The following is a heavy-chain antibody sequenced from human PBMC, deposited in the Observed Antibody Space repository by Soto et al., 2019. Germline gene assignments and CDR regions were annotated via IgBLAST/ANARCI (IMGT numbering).Heavy chain of an antibody. CDR1: GGSISSGGYY. CDR2: IYYSGST. Sequence: PSETLSLTCTVSGGSISSGGYYWSWIRQHPGKGLEWIGYIYYSGSTYYNPSLKSRVTISVDTSKNQFSLKLSSVTAADTAVYYCARDQRRRYGMDVWGQGTTVTVSS. J-gene: IGHJ6*02. CDR3: ARDQRRRYGMDV. V-gene: IGHV4-31*03.